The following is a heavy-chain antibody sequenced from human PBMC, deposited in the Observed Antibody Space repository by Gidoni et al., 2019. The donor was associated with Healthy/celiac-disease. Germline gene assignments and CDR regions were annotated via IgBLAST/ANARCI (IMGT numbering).Heavy chain of an antibody. V-gene: IGHV4-30-2*01. CDR3: ARVGGNLHFDY. D-gene: IGHD2-15*01. CDR1: GGSISSGGYS. J-gene: IGHJ4*02. Sequence: QLQLQESGSGLEEPSQTLSLTCAVSGGSISSGGYSWTWLRQPPGKGLEWIGYIYHSGSTYYNPSLKSRVTISVDRSKNQFALKLSSVTAADTAVYYCARVGGNLHFDYWGQGTLVTVSS. CDR2: IYHSGST.